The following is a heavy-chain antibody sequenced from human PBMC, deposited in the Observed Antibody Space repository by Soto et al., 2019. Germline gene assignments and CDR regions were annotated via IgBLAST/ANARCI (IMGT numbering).Heavy chain of an antibody. V-gene: IGHV4-30-4*01. Sequence: PXETLSLTCTVSGGSISSGDYYWSWIRQPPGKGLEWIGYIYYSGSTYYNPSLRSRVTISVDTSKNQFSLKLSSVTAADTAVYYCASSGGSYHPFDYWGQGTLVTVSS. CDR2: IYYSGST. D-gene: IGHD2-15*01. CDR1: GGSISSGDYY. J-gene: IGHJ4*02. CDR3: ASSGGSYHPFDY.